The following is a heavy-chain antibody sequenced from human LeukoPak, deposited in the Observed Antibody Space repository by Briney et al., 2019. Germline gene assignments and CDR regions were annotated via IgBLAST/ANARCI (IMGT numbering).Heavy chain of an antibody. CDR3: ARDHYGSGSSLTGMDV. J-gene: IGHJ6*02. D-gene: IGHD3-10*01. CDR1: GFSFRSHV. Sequence: GRSLRLSCAASGFSFRSHVIHWVRQAPGKGLEWVAMISYDGSNKYYGDSVKGRFTISRDNSKNTLYVQMNSLRPEDTAVYYCARDHYGSGSSLTGMDVWGQGTTVIVSS. CDR2: ISYDGSNK. V-gene: IGHV3-30*03.